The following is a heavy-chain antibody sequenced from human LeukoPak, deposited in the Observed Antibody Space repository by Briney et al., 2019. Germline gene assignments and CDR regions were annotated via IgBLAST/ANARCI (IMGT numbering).Heavy chain of an antibody. V-gene: IGHV3-53*01. D-gene: IGHD3/OR15-3a*01. CDR2: IYSGGST. Sequence: GGSLRLSCAASGFTVSSNYMSWVRQAPGKGLEWVSVIYSGGSTYYADSAKGRFIISRDNAKKSLYLQMNNLRAEDTAVYYCARDQDWAFDYWGQGILVTVSS. CDR1: GFTVSSNY. CDR3: ARDQDWAFDY. J-gene: IGHJ4*02.